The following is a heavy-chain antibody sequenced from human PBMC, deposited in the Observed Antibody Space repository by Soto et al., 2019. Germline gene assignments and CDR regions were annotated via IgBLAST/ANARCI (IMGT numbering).Heavy chain of an antibody. D-gene: IGHD6-13*01. V-gene: IGHV3-30*18. J-gene: IGHJ4*02. CDR3: AKDWEGSSWYPYFDY. CDR2: ISYDGSNK. Sequence: PXGSLRLSCSASGFTFSSYGMHWVRQAPGKGLEWVAVISYDGSNKYYADSVKGRFTISRDNSKNTLYLQMNSLRAEDTAVYYCAKDWEGSSWYPYFDYWGQGPLVTVSS. CDR1: GFTFSSYG.